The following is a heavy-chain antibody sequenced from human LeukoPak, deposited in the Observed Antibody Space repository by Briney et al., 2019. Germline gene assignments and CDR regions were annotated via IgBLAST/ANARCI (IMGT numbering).Heavy chain of an antibody. Sequence: PSETLSLTCTVSGGSISGGDYYWSWIRQPPGKGLEWIGYIYYSGSTYYNPSLKSRVTISVDTSKNQFSLKLSSVTAADTAVYYCARGPYQLLWFGEPFDYWGQGTLVTVSS. CDR2: IYYSGST. CDR1: GGSISGGDYY. CDR3: ARGPYQLLWFGEPFDY. V-gene: IGHV4-30-4*01. J-gene: IGHJ4*02. D-gene: IGHD3-10*01.